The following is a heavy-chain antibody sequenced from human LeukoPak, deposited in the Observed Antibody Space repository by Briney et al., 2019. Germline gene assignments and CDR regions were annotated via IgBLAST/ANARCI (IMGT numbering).Heavy chain of an antibody. D-gene: IGHD1-26*01. Sequence: GGSLRLSCAASGFTFRNYVMGWVRQAPGKGLEWVSSISGSGDRTYYADSVKGRFTISRDNVKNTLFLQMNSLRADDTAVYYWAEEAGDTYPTFGFWGQGTLVTVPS. V-gene: IGHV3-23*01. CDR3: AEEAGDTYPTFGF. CDR1: GFTFRNYV. J-gene: IGHJ4*02. CDR2: ISGSGDRT.